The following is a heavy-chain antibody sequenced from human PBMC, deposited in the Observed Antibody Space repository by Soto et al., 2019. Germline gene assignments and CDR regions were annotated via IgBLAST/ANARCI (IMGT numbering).Heavy chain of an antibody. CDR3: ARPLQQLAPNFDY. D-gene: IGHD6-13*01. CDR1: GYTLTSYG. V-gene: IGHV1-18*01. CDR2: ISANNGNT. J-gene: IGHJ4*02. Sequence: GASVKVSCKASGYTLTSYGIGWVRQAPGQGLEWMGWISANNGNTNYAQKLQGRVTMTTDTSTNTAYMELRGLRSDDTAVYYCARPLQQLAPNFDYWGQGTLVTVSS.